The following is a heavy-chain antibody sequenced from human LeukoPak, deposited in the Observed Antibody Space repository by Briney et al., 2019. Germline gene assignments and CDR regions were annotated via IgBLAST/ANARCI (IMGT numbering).Heavy chain of an antibody. CDR1: GGSISSYY. V-gene: IGHV4-59*08. CDR3: ARRDLFYWYFDL. D-gene: IGHD2-21*01. Sequence: SETLSLTCTVSGGSISSYYWSWIRQPPGKGLEWIGYIYYSGSTNYNPSLKSRVTISVDTSKNQFSLKLSSVTAADTAVCYCARRDLFYWYFDLWGRGTLVIVSS. CDR2: IYYSGST. J-gene: IGHJ2*01.